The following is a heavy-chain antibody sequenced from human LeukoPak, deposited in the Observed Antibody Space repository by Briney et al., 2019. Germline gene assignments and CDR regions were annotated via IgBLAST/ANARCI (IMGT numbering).Heavy chain of an antibody. Sequence: PSQTLSLTCTVSGGSISSGSYYWGWLRQPAGKGLEWIGRIYTSGSTQYNPSLKSRVTISVDTSKKQFSLKLSSVTAADTAVYYCARESYSSGWYLLDYWGQGTLVTVSS. CDR1: GGSISSGSYY. J-gene: IGHJ4*02. V-gene: IGHV4-61*02. CDR2: IYTSGST. CDR3: ARESYSSGWYLLDY. D-gene: IGHD6-19*01.